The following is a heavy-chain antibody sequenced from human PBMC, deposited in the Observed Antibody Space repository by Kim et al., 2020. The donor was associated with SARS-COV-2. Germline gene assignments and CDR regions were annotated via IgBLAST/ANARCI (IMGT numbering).Heavy chain of an antibody. J-gene: IGHJ6*03. Sequence: SETLSLTCAVYGGSFSGYYWSWIRQPPGKGLEWIGEINHSGSTNYNPSLKSRVTISVDTSKNQFSLKLSSVTAADTAVYYCARTRGGWVYSSIYMDVWG. CDR1: GGSFSGYY. CDR3: ARTRGGWVYSSIYMDV. CDR2: INHSGST. D-gene: IGHD6-13*01. V-gene: IGHV4-34*01.